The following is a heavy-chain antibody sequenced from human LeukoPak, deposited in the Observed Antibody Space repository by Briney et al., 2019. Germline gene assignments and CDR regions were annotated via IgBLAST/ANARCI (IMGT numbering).Heavy chain of an antibody. J-gene: IGHJ4*02. D-gene: IGHD6-19*01. V-gene: IGHV1-24*01. CDR3: ARAFVRGWSKLLFDY. Sequence: ASVKVSRKVSGYTLTELSMHWVRQAPGKGLEWMGGFDPEDGETIYAQKFQGRVTMTRDTSTSTVYMELSSLRSEDTAVYYCARAFVRGWSKLLFDYWGQGTLVTVSS. CDR1: GYTLTELS. CDR2: FDPEDGET.